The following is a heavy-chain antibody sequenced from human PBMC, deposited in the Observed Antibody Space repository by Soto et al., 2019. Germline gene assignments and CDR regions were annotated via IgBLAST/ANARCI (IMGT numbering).Heavy chain of an antibody. Sequence: GGSLRLSCAASGFTFSSYAMSWVRQAPGKGLEWVSAISRIGSSTYYADSVKGRFTISRDNSKNTLYLQMNSLRAEDTAVYFCAKGSSGLRFLEWLSPHDYWGHGTLVTVPQ. V-gene: IGHV3-23*01. CDR1: GFTFSSYA. J-gene: IGHJ4*01. D-gene: IGHD3-3*01. CDR2: ISRIGSST. CDR3: AKGSSGLRFLEWLSPHDY.